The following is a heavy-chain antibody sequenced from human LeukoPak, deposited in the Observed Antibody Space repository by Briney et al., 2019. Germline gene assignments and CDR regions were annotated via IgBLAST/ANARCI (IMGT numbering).Heavy chain of an antibody. V-gene: IGHV3-23*01. Sequence: PGGSLRLSCAASGFTFSTYAMSWVRQAPGKGLEWVSAISTGGNTYYADSVKGRFTIFRDNSKNTLYLQMNSLRAEDTAVYHCVNPNSPCCPHWGQGTLVTVSS. J-gene: IGHJ4*02. CDR3: VNPNSPCCPH. D-gene: IGHD2-15*01. CDR2: ISTGGNT. CDR1: GFTFSTYA.